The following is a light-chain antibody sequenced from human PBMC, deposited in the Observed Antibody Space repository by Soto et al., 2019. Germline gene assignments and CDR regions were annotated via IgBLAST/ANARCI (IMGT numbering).Light chain of an antibody. V-gene: IGKV3-15*01. CDR3: QQYNNWLLT. J-gene: IGKJ1*01. CDR1: QSVNSN. Sequence: EIVMTQSPATLSVSPGERATLSCRASQSVNSNLVWYQQKPGQAPRLLIYGASTRATGIPGRFSGSGYGTEFTLTISSLQSEDFSVYYCQQYNNWLLTFGQGTKVELK. CDR2: GAS.